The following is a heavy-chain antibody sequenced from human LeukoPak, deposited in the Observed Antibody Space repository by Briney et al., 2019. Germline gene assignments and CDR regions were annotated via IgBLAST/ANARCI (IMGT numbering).Heavy chain of an antibody. D-gene: IGHD6-13*01. CDR1: GFTVSSNY. Sequence: GGSLRLSCAASGFTVSSNYMSWVRQAPGKGLEWVSVIYSGGSTYYADSVKGRFTISRDNSKNTLCLQMNSLRAEDTAVYYCAKDFLPRSSWVFDYWGQGTLVTVSS. J-gene: IGHJ4*02. CDR3: AKDFLPRSSWVFDY. V-gene: IGHV3-53*05. CDR2: IYSGGST.